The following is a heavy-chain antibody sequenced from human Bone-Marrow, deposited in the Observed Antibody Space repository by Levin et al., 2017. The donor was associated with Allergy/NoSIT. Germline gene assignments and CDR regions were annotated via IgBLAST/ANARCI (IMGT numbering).Heavy chain of an antibody. V-gene: IGHV3-9*01. D-gene: IGHD3-16*01. CDR2: ISWNSKSI. J-gene: IGHJ4*02. CDR3: VRSDYGGAFLY. CDR1: GFNFDDYA. Sequence: TGGSLRLSCVASGFNFDDYAMHWVRQAPGKGLEWVSGISWNSKSIDYAASVKGRFSISRDNAKSSLHLQMSSLRPEDTAWYDCVRSDYGGAFLYWGQGTRVTASS.